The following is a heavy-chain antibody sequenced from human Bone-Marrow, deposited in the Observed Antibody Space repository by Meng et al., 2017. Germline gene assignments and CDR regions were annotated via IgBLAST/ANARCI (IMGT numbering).Heavy chain of an antibody. J-gene: IGHJ5*02. Sequence: QVQLQQWGAGLLKPSETLSLTCAVYGGSFSGYYWSWIRQPPGKGLEWIGEINHSGSTNYNPSLKSRVTISVDTSKNQFSLKLSSVTAADTAVYYCARAGVVVITPNWFDPWGQGTLVTVSS. D-gene: IGHD3-22*01. CDR3: ARAGVVVITPNWFDP. CDR1: GGSFSGYY. CDR2: INHSGST. V-gene: IGHV4-34*01.